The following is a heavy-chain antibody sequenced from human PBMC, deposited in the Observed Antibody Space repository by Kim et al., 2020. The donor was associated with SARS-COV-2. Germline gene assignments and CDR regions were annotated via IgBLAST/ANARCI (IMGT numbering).Heavy chain of an antibody. D-gene: IGHD3-9*01. Sequence: SETLSLTCTVSGGSISGYYWSWIRQPPGKGLEWIGYIYYSGSTNYNPSLKSRVTISVDTSKNQFSLKLSSVTAADTAVYYCARDQGAYDILTGYSKEHW. CDR3: ARDQGAYDILTGYSKEH. CDR2: IYYSGST. CDR1: GGSISGYY. V-gene: IGHV4-59*01. J-gene: IGHJ1*01.